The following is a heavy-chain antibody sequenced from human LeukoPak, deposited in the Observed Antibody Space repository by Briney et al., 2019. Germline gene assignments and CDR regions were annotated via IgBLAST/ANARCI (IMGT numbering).Heavy chain of an antibody. CDR3: ARAEKPYYYDSSGYTSRSIDY. J-gene: IGHJ4*02. D-gene: IGHD3-22*01. CDR2: INPNSGGT. Sequence: ASVKVSCKASGYTFTGYYMHWVRQAPGQGLEWMGWINPNSGGTNYAQEFQGRVTMTRDTSISTAYMELSRLRSDDTAVYYCARAEKPYYYDSSGYTSRSIDYWGQGTLVTVSS. V-gene: IGHV1-2*02. CDR1: GYTFTGYY.